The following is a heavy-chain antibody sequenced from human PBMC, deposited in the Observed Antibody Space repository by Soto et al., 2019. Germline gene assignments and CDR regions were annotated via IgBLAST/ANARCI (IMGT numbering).Heavy chain of an antibody. D-gene: IGHD2-15*01. Sequence: PGGSLRLSCAASGVTFSTYSMNWVRQAPGKGLEWVSYISSSSSTIFYTDSVKGRFTVSRDNAKNSLYLQMNSLRAEDTAVYYCARRSPSWAFDIWGQGTMVTVSS. CDR1: GVTFSTYS. CDR2: ISSSSSTI. J-gene: IGHJ3*02. V-gene: IGHV3-48*01. CDR3: ARRSPSWAFDI.